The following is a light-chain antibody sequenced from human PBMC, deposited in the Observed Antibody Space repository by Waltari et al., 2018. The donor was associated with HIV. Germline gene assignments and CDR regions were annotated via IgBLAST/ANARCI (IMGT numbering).Light chain of an antibody. Sequence: SSELTQDPAVSVALGQTVRITCQGDSLRSYYASWYQQKPGQAPVLVIYGKNNRPSGITDRFSGSISGNTASLTITGAQAEDEADYYCNARDSSGNHWVFGVGTKLTVL. V-gene: IGLV3-19*01. J-gene: IGLJ3*02. CDR1: SLRSYY. CDR2: GKN. CDR3: NARDSSGNHWV.